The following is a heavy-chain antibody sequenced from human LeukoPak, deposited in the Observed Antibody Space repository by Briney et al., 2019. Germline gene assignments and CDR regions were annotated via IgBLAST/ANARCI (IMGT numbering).Heavy chain of an antibody. CDR3: AREYCSGGSCHTAYFDY. CDR2: ISSSSSYI. CDR1: GSTFSSYS. V-gene: IGHV3-21*01. Sequence: GGSLRLSCAASGSTFSSYSMNWVRQAPGKGLEWVSSISSSSSYIYYADSVKGRFTISRDNAKNSLYLQMNSLRAEDTAVYYCAREYCSGGSCHTAYFDYWGQGTLVTVSS. J-gene: IGHJ4*02. D-gene: IGHD2-15*01.